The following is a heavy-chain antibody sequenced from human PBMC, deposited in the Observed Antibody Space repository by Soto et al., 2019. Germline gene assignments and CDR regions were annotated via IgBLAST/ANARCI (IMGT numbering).Heavy chain of an antibody. J-gene: IGHJ4*02. Sequence: GGSLRLSCAASGFTFNTYWMTWVHQAPGKGLEWVANIIKDGSEKSYVDSVKGRFTISRDNAKNSLYLEMNRLRVEDTAVYYCARDWGGLGYWGQGTLVTVSS. CDR2: IIKDGSEK. D-gene: IGHD3-10*01. V-gene: IGHV3-7*03. CDR1: GFTFNTYW. CDR3: ARDWGGLGY.